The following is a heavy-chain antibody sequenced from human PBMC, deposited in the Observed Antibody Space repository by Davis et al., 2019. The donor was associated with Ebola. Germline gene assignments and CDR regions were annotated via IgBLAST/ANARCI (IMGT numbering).Heavy chain of an antibody. CDR1: GFTFSSYG. CDR2: ISYDGSNK. J-gene: IGHJ6*04. D-gene: IGHD3-10*01. CDR3: ARGIGFGELIWYGMDV. V-gene: IGHV3-30*03. Sequence: GESLKISCAASGFTFSSYGMHWVRQAPGKGLEWVAVISYDGSNKYYADSVKGRFTISRDNSKNTLYLQMNSLRAEGTAVYYCARGIGFGELIWYGMDVWGKGTTVTVSS.